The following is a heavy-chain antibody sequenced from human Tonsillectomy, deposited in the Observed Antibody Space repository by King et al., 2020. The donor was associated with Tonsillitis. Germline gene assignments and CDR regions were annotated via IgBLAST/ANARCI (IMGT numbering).Heavy chain of an antibody. D-gene: IGHD6-6*01. J-gene: IGHJ4*02. V-gene: IGHV3-30*04. CDR1: GFTFNNST. CDR2: ISYDGIYK. Sequence: QLVQSGGGVVQPGKSLRLSCTASGFTFNNSTMHWVRQAPGKGLEWVAVISYDGIYKYYIDSVKGRFTISRDNSKNTLYLQMTGLRVEDTAVYYCASGSEGLCQLASWGQGTLVIVSS. CDR3: ASGSEGLCQLAS.